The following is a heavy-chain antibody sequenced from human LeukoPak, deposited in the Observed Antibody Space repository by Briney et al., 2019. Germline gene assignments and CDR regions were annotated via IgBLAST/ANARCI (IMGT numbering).Heavy chain of an antibody. V-gene: IGHV1-69*04. Sequence: ASVKVSCEASGGTFSSYAISWVRQAPGQGLEWMGRIIPILGIANYAQKFQGRVTITADKSTSTAYMELSSLRSEDTAVYYCARANYDILAGYYPGRYYYYGMDVWGQGTTVTVSS. D-gene: IGHD3-9*01. J-gene: IGHJ6*02. CDR2: IIPILGIA. CDR3: ARANYDILAGYYPGRYYYYGMDV. CDR1: GGTFSSYA.